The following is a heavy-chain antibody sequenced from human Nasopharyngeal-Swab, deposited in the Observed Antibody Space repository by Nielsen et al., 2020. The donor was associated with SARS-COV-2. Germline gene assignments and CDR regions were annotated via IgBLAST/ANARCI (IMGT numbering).Heavy chain of an antibody. V-gene: IGHV3-30*03. Sequence: GESLKISCAASGFTFSSYGMHWVRQAPGKGLEWVAVISYDGSNKYYADSVKDRFTISRDNSKNTLYLQMNSLRAEDTAVYYCTRRGRGYYYYGMDVWGQGTTVTVSS. CDR1: GFTFSSYG. CDR2: ISYDGSNK. D-gene: IGHD3-10*01. CDR3: TRRGRGYYYYGMDV. J-gene: IGHJ6*02.